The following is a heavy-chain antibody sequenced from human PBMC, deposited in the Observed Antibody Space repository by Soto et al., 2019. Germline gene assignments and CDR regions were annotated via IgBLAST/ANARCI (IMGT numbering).Heavy chain of an antibody. Sequence: QVQLVQSGAEVKKPGASVKVSCKASGYTFTSYYMHWVRQAPGQGLEWMGIINPSGGSTSYAQKFQGSVYMTRXXSXSXXYMELSSLRSEDTAVYYCARVQIYNYDRSGYYLGYWGPGTLVTVSS. CDR2: INPSGGST. CDR3: ARVQIYNYDRSGYYLGY. J-gene: IGHJ4*02. D-gene: IGHD3-22*01. V-gene: IGHV1-46*03. CDR1: GYTFTSYY.